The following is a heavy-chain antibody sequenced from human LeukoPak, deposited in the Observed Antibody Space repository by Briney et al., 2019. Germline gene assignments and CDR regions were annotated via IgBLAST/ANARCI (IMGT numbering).Heavy chain of an antibody. CDR1: GYTFTSYD. CDR3: ARSGFGELTRWFDP. D-gene: IGHD3-10*01. Sequence: SVKVSCKASGYTFTSYDINWVRQATGQGLEWMGRIIPIFGTANYAQKFQGRVTITTDESTSTAYMELSSLRSEDTAVYYCARSGFGELTRWFDPWGQGTLVTVSS. J-gene: IGHJ5*02. CDR2: IIPIFGTA. V-gene: IGHV1-69*05.